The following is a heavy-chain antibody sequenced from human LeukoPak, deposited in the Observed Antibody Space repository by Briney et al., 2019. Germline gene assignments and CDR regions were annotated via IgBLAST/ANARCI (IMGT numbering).Heavy chain of an antibody. D-gene: IGHD3-22*01. V-gene: IGHV1-18*01. CDR1: GYTFTSYG. Sequence: APVKVSCKASGYTFTSYGISWVRQAPGQGLEWMGWISAYNGNTNYAQKLQGRVTMTTDTSTSTAYMELRSLRSDDTAVYYCARDLGPTYYYDSSGYLFDYWGQGTLVTVSS. CDR2: ISAYNGNT. J-gene: IGHJ4*02. CDR3: ARDLGPTYYYDSSGYLFDY.